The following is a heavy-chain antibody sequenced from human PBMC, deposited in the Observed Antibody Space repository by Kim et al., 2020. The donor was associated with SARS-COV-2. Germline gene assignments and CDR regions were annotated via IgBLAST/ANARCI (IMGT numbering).Heavy chain of an antibody. CDR1: GFTFSSYA. CDR3: AKLYHGIAVAGILSYDAFDI. D-gene: IGHD6-19*01. V-gene: IGHV3-23*01. CDR2: ISGSGGST. J-gene: IGHJ3*02. Sequence: GGSLRLSCAASGFTFSSYAMSWVRQAPGKGLEWVSAISGSGGSTYYADPVKGRFTISRDNSKNTLYLQMNSLRAEDTAVYYCAKLYHGIAVAGILSYDAFDIWGQGTMVTVSS.